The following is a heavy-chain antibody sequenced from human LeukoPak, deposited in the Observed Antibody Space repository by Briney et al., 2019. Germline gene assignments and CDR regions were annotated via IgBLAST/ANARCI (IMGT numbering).Heavy chain of an antibody. J-gene: IGHJ4*02. CDR2: MSPNSGDT. D-gene: IGHD7-27*01. CDR1: RYTFTSYD. Sequence: ASVKVSCKASRYTFTSYDFNWVRQATGQRPEWMGWMSPNSGDTGYAQKFQDRVTMTMNTSMSTAYMELSSLRSDDTAVYYCARGPPNWGYDYWGPGTLVTVSS. CDR3: ARGPPNWGYDY. V-gene: IGHV1-8*01.